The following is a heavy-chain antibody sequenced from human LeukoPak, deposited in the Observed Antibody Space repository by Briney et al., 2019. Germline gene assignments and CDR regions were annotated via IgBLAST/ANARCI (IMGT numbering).Heavy chain of an antibody. V-gene: IGHV4-59*01. D-gene: IGHD3-10*01. CDR1: GGSISSYS. CDR2: IYYSGST. J-gene: IGHJ5*02. CDR3: AREENYYGSGSYSNWFDP. Sequence: PSETLSLTCTVSGGSISSYSWSWIRQPPGKGLEWIGYIYYSGSTNYNPSLKSRVTISVDTSKNQFSLKLSSVTAADTAVYYCAREENYYGSGSYSNWFDPWGQGTLVTVSS.